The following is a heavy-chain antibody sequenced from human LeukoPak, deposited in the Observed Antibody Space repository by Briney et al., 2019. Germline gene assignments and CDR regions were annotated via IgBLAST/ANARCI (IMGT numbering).Heavy chain of an antibody. Sequence: GGSLRLSCAASGFTFSSYGMHWVRQAPGKGLEWVAVISYDGSNKYYADSVKGRFTISRDNSKNTLYLQMNSLRAEDTAVYYCAKVGLRDGYNYYFDYWGQGTLVTVSS. CDR2: ISYDGSNK. J-gene: IGHJ4*02. V-gene: IGHV3-30*18. CDR3: AKVGLRDGYNYYFDY. CDR1: GFTFSSYG. D-gene: IGHD5-24*01.